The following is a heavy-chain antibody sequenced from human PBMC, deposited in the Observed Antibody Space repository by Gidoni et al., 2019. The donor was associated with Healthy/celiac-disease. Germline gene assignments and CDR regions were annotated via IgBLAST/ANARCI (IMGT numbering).Heavy chain of an antibody. CDR3: ARGDEDDFWSGPPFVY. CDR2: IYQSGST. J-gene: IGHJ4*02. V-gene: IGHV4-38-2*02. Sequence: QVKLQRSGPGLVKHSETLSLTGTVSGYSISSGHYWGWIRQPPGKGLEWFGTIYQSGSTYYHPSLKIRVTIAVDTSKYQFSLKLSSVTASYTAVYYCARGDEDDFWSGPPFVYWGQGTLVTVSS. D-gene: IGHD3-3*01. CDR1: GYSISSGHY.